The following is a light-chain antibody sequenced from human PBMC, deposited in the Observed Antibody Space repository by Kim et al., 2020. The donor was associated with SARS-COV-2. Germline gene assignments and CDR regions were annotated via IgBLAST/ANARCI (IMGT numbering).Light chain of an antibody. CDR3: CSYAGSRRV. CDR2: DVS. V-gene: IGLV2-11*01. CDR1: SSDVGVYNY. J-gene: IGLJ1*01. Sequence: PGQSVTISCTGTSSDVGVYNYVAWYQQNPGKAPKLMINDVSKRPSGVPDRFSGSKSGNTASLTISGLQAEDEADYYCCSYAGSRRVFGTGTKVTVL.